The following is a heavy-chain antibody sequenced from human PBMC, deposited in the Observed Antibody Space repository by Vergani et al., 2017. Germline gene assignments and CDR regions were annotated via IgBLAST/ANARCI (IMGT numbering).Heavy chain of an antibody. CDR3: ATKSCCKPGCQIGYLRE. CDR1: RFTSSYYG. Sequence: QVHLVESGGGVVQHGRSLRLSCVVSRFTSSYYGMHWVRQAPGKGLEWVAVISYDGTQKYYADSVKGRFTISRDNSKSTLYLQMNSLRTEDTAVYYCATKSCCKPGCQIGYLREWGKGTLVTVSS. CDR2: ISYDGTQK. D-gene: IGHD2/OR15-2a*01. V-gene: IGHV3-30*03. J-gene: IGHJ1*01.